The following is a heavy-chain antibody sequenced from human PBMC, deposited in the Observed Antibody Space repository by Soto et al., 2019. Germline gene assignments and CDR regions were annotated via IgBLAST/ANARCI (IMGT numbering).Heavy chain of an antibody. V-gene: IGHV3-21*01. Sequence: EVQLVESGGGLVKPGGSLRLSCAASGFTFSSYSMNWVRQAPGKGLEWVSSISSSSSYIYYADSVKGRFTISRDNAKNSLYLQMNSLRAEDTAVYYCARDGDPLSPVDYWGQGTLVTVSS. D-gene: IGHD4-17*01. CDR3: ARDGDPLSPVDY. CDR2: ISSSSSYI. CDR1: GFTFSSYS. J-gene: IGHJ4*02.